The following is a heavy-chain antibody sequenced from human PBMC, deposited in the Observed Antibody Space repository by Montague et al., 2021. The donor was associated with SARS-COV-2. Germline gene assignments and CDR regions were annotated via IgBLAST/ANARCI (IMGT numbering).Heavy chain of an antibody. CDR2: IYYSGST. V-gene: IGHV4-31*03. J-gene: IGHJ4*02. Sequence: TLSLTCTVSGGSISSGGYYWSWIRQHPGKGLEWIGYIYYSGSTYYNPSPKSRVTISVDTSKNQFSLKLSSVTAADTAVYYCVRDVGWYSSSWFDYWGQGTLVTVSS. D-gene: IGHD6-13*01. CDR1: GGSISSGGYY. CDR3: VRDVGWYSSSWFDY.